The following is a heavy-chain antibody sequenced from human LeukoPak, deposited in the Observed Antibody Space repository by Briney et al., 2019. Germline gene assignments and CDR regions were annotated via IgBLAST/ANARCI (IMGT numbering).Heavy chain of an antibody. V-gene: IGHV3-23*01. D-gene: IGHD6-13*01. CDR2: ISGGGATT. CDR3: AKSTGYSTTGRDFDS. Sequence: GGSLRLSCAASGFTFSSYAMSWVRQAPGKGLEWVSDISGGGATTFYADSVKGRFTISRDNSKNTLYLQLSSLRAEDTAVYYCAKSTGYSTTGRDFDSWGRGTLVSVSS. CDR1: GFTFSSYA. J-gene: IGHJ4*02.